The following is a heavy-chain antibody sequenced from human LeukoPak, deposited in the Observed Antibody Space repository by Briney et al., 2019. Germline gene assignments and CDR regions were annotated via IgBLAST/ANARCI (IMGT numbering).Heavy chain of an antibody. CDR2: ISDSGGKT. J-gene: IGHJ4*02. CDR3: ADFGSGSYCFDY. CDR1: GFTFNNYA. Sequence: GGSLRLSCTAAGFTFNNYAMSWVRQAPGKGLEWVSHISDSGGKTYYADSVKGRFTISRYNSKNTLYLQMDSLRAEDTAIYYCADFGSGSYCFDYWGQGTLVTVSS. V-gene: IGHV3-23*01. D-gene: IGHD3-10*01.